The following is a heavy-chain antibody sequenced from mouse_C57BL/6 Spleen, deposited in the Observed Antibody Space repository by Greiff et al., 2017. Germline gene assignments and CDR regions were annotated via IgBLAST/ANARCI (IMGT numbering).Heavy chain of an antibody. Sequence: VQLQESGPELVKPGASVKISCKASGSAFSSSWMNWVKQRPGKGLEWIGRIYPGDGDTNYNGQFKGKAPLTADKSSSTAYMQLSSLTSEDSAVYYCARPYYDYGYAMDYWGQVTSVTVSS. CDR1: GSAFSSSW. CDR3: ARPYYDYGYAMDY. CDR2: IYPGDGDT. J-gene: IGHJ4*01. V-gene: IGHV1-82*01. D-gene: IGHD2-4*01.